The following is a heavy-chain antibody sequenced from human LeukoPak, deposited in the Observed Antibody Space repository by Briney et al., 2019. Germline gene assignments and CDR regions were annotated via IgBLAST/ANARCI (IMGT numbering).Heavy chain of an antibody. V-gene: IGHV4-59*08. Sequence: PSETLSLTCTVSGGSISSYYWTWIRQPPGKGMEWIGYIYYSGSTNYNPSLKSRVTISVDTSKNQFSPKLSPVTAADTAVYYCARVGDSSGYAYWYFDLWGRGTLVTVSS. CDR3: ARVGDSSGYAYWYFDL. D-gene: IGHD3-22*01. CDR1: GGSISSYY. CDR2: IYYSGST. J-gene: IGHJ2*01.